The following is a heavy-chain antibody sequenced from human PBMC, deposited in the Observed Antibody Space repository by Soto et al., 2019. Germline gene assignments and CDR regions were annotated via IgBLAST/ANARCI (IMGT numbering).Heavy chain of an antibody. CDR2: ISFDGSND. Sequence: QVQLVESGGGVVQPGRSPRLSCGTSGFTFNNYDMHWVRQAPGKGLECVAVISFDGSNDYYADSVRGRFTISRDNSKNTLYLHMNSLRAEDTAVYYCVSAIMGAPDYWGQGTLVTVS. D-gene: IGHD2-8*01. CDR3: VSAIMGAPDY. CDR1: GFTFNNYD. V-gene: IGHV3-33*01. J-gene: IGHJ4*02.